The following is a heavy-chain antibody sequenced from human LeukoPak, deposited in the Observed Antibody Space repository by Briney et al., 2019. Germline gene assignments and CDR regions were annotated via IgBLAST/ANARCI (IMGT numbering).Heavy chain of an antibody. CDR2: INSDGSSA. Sequence: GGSLRLSCAASGFTFSSYWMHWVRQGPGKGLVWDSRINSDGSSANYADSVKGGFTISRDNAKNTLYLQMNSLRAEDTAVYYCARRRPGFFAFDIWGQGTMVTVSS. CDR1: GFTFSSYW. V-gene: IGHV3-74*01. CDR3: ARRRPGFFAFDI. J-gene: IGHJ3*02.